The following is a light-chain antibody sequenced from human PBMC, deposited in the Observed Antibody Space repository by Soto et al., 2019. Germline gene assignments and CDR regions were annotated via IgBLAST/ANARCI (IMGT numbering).Light chain of an antibody. CDR1: QTIRSH. CDR2: ATS. J-gene: IGKJ4*01. V-gene: IGKV1-39*01. CDR3: QQTYRTPLT. Sequence: DIQMTQFPLSLSASVGDRVTITCRASQTIRSHLNWYQQKPWEAPKIVIYATSTLQSGVPSRFNSSGSGTDFTLTISSLQPEDFAPYYCQQTYRTPLTFGGGTKVEIK.